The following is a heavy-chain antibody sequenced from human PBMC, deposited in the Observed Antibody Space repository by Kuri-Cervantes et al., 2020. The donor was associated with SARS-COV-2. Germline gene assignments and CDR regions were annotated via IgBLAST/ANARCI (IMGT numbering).Heavy chain of an antibody. J-gene: IGHJ6*02. CDR2: ISYDGSNK. CDR3: AKSGYSYGKEYYYYYYGMDV. CDR1: GFTFSSYA. Sequence: GGSLRLSCAASGFTFSSYAMHWVRQAPGKGLEWVAVISYDGSNKYYADSVKGRFTISRDNSKNTLYLQMNSLRAEDTAVYYCAKSGYSYGKEYYYYYYGMDVWGQGTTVTVSS. D-gene: IGHD5-18*01. V-gene: IGHV3-30*07.